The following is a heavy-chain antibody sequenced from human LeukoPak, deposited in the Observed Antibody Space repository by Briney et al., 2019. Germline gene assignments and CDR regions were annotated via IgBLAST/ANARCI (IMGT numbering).Heavy chain of an antibody. V-gene: IGHV3-23*01. CDR1: GFTFSSYA. Sequence: PGGSLRLSCAASGFTFSSYAMSWVRQAPGKGLEWVSAISGSGGSTYYADSVKGRFTISRDNAKNSLYLQMNSPRAEDTAVYYCARDLMRGSDYWGQGTLVTVSS. CDR3: ARDLMRGSDY. D-gene: IGHD2-15*01. CDR2: ISGSGGST. J-gene: IGHJ4*02.